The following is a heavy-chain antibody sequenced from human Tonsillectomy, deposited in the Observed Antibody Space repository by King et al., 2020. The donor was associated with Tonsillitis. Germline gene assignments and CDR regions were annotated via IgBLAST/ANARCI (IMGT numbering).Heavy chain of an antibody. CDR2: ISYDGSNK. CDR3: AKVDGAYCGGDCYLEGAFDI. J-gene: IGHJ3*02. V-gene: IGHV3-30*18. Sequence: VQLVESGGGVVQPGRSLRLSCAASGFTFSSYGMHWVRQAPGKGLEWVAVISYDGSNKYYADSVKGRFTLSRDNSKNTLYLQMNSLRAEDTAVYYCAKVDGAYCGGDCYLEGAFDIWGQGTMVTVSS. CDR1: GFTFSSYG. D-gene: IGHD2-21*02.